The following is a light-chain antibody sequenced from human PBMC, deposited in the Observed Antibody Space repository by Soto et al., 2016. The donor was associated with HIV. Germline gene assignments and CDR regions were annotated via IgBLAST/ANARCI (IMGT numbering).Light chain of an antibody. CDR2: DAS. CDR3: QQYDDYPYT. Sequence: DIQMTQSPSSLSASVGDRVTITCQASQDIRNYLNWYQQKPGKAPKPLIYDASNLETGVPSRFSGSGSGTDFTFTISSLQPEDIATYYCQQYDDYPYTFGQGTKLEIK. J-gene: IGKJ2*01. CDR1: QDIRNY. V-gene: IGKV1-33*01.